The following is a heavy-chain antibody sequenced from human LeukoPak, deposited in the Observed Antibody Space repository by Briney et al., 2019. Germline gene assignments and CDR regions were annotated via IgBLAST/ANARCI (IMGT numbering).Heavy chain of an antibody. CDR1: GFTFSSYG. J-gene: IGHJ1*01. CDR2: IWYDGSNK. CDR3: AKGKYDFWSGYSNAEYFQH. D-gene: IGHD3-3*01. Sequence: GSLRLYCXASGFTFSSYGMHWVREAPGKGLEWVAVIWYDGSNKYYADSVKGRFTISRDNSKNTLYLQMNSLRAEDTAVYYCAKGKYDFWSGYSNAEYFQHWGQGTLVTVSS. V-gene: IGHV3-33*06.